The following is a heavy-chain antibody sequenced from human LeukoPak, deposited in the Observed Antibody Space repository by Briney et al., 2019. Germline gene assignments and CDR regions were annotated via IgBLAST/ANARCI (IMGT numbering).Heavy chain of an antibody. CDR1: GGTFSSYA. CDR2: IIPIFGTA. V-gene: IGHV1-69*05. D-gene: IGHD6-13*01. J-gene: IGHJ4*02. Sequence: VASVKVSCKASGGTFSSYAISWVRQAPGQGLEWMGGIIPIFGTANYAQKFQGRVTITTDESTSTAYMELSSLRSEDTAVYYCASYSSSREPFFDYWGQGTLVTVSS. CDR3: ASYSSSREPFFDY.